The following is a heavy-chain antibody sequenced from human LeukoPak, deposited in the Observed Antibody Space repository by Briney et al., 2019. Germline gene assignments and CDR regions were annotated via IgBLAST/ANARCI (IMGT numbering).Heavy chain of an antibody. Sequence: SETLSLTCTVSGGSISSSSYYWGWIRQPPGKGLEWIGEINHSGSTNYNPSLKSRVTISVDTSKNQFSLKLSSVTAADTAVYYCARTSIYYDSSGYRSWGQGTLVTVSS. CDR3: ARTSIYYDSSGYRS. CDR1: GGSISSSSYY. D-gene: IGHD3-22*01. J-gene: IGHJ5*02. V-gene: IGHV4-39*07. CDR2: INHSGST.